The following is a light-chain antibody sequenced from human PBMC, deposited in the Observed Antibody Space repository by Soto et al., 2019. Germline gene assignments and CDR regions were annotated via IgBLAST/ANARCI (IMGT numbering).Light chain of an antibody. V-gene: IGLV1-40*01. CDR2: ANS. CDR3: QTYDSSLSGV. J-gene: IGLJ1*01. CDR1: SSNVWAGYD. Sequence: QSVLTQPPSASGALGQRVTISCTGSSSNVWAGYDVHWYQLIPGTPPKPLIHANSTRPPGVPDRSSGYKYGTSASLAITGLQAEDEANYSCQTYDSSLSGVFGTGTKVTVL.